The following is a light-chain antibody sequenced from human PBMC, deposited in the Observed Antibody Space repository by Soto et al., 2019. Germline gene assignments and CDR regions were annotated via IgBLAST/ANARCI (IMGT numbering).Light chain of an antibody. J-gene: IGKJ1*01. V-gene: IGKV1-5*03. CDR1: HSIGSW. Sequence: DIQMTQSPSTLSASVGDRVTITCRASHSIGSWLAWYQQKPGKAPKLLISQTSNLESGVPSRFSGSGSGTEFTLTISSLQPDDFATYYCQQYRSYSRTFGQGSKVEVK. CDR3: QQYRSYSRT. CDR2: QTS.